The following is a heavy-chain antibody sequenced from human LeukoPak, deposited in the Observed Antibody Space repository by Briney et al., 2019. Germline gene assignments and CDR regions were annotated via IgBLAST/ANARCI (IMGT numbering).Heavy chain of an antibody. CDR1: GYTFTSYG. D-gene: IGHD3-22*01. CDR2: ISVYNGNT. V-gene: IGHV1-18*01. CDR3: ASLKNYYDSSGYLVTDAFDI. J-gene: IGHJ3*02. Sequence: ASVKVSCKASGYTFTSYGISWVRQAPGQGLEWMGWISVYNGNTNYAQKLQGRVTMTTDTPTSTAYMELRSLRSDDTAVYYCASLKNYYDSSGYLVTDAFDIWGQGTMVTVSS.